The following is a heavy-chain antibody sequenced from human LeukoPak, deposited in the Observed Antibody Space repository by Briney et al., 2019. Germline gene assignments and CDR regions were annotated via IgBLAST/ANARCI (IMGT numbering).Heavy chain of an antibody. CDR1: GFTFSSYA. CDR2: ISGSGGST. Sequence: GGSLRLSCAASGFTFSSYAMSWVRQAPGKGLEWVSAISGSGGSTYYADSVKGRFTISRDNAKNSLYLQMNSLRAEDTAVYYCATHSGTPGGGDTFDIWGQGAMVTVSS. D-gene: IGHD3-10*01. V-gene: IGHV3-23*01. CDR3: ATHSGTPGGGDTFDI. J-gene: IGHJ3*02.